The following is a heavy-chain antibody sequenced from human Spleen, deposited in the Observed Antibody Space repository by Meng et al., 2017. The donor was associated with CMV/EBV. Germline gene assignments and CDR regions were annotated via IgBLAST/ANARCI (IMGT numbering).Heavy chain of an antibody. CDR3: ARDGGSITIFWD. CDR2: IYYSGST. CDR1: GGSVSSGSYY. D-gene: IGHD3-9*01. Sequence: GSLRLSCTVSGGSVSSGSYYWSWIRQPPGKGLEWIGYIYYSGSTNYNLSLKSRVTISVDTSKNQFSLKLTSVTAADTAIYYCARDGGSITIFWDWGQGTLVTVS. V-gene: IGHV4-61*01. J-gene: IGHJ4*02.